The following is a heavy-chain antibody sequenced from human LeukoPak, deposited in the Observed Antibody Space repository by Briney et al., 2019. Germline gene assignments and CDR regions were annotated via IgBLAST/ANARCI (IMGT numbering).Heavy chain of an antibody. CDR2: ISGSGGST. D-gene: IGHD3-10*01. CDR3: ARDLSGNYGMDV. V-gene: IGHV3-23*01. Sequence: GGSLRLSCAASGFTFSSYAMSWVRQAPGKGLEWVSAISGSGGSTYYADSVKGRFTISRDNSKNTLYLQMNSLRAEDTAVYYCARDLSGNYGMDVWGQGTTVTVSS. CDR1: GFTFSSYA. J-gene: IGHJ6*02.